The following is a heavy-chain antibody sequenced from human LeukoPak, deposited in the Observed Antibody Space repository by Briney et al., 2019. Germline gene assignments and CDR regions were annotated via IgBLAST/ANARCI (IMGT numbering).Heavy chain of an antibody. J-gene: IGHJ4*02. D-gene: IGHD6-19*01. CDR2: IYPGDSDP. CDR1: GYTFTTYW. Sequence: GESLKISCKGSGYTFTTYWIGWVRQMPGKGLEWMGIIYPGDSDPRYSPSFQGQVTISADKSISTACLQWSSLKASDTGMYYCARCTASSSNDYWGQGTLVTVSS. CDR3: ARCTASSSNDY. V-gene: IGHV5-51*01.